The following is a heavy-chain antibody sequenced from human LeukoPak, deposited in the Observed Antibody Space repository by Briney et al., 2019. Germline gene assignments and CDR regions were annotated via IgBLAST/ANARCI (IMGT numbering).Heavy chain of an antibody. J-gene: IGHJ5*02. Sequence: PSETLSLTCTVSGGSISSSSYYWGWIRQPPGKGLEWIGSIYYSGSTYYNPSLKSRVTISVDTSKNQFSLKLSSVTAADTAVYYCARGKIVVVPAAMRRPNWFDPWGQGTLVTVSS. CDR3: ARGKIVVVPAAMRRPNWFDP. D-gene: IGHD2-2*01. CDR1: GGSISSSSYY. V-gene: IGHV4-39*07. CDR2: IYYSGST.